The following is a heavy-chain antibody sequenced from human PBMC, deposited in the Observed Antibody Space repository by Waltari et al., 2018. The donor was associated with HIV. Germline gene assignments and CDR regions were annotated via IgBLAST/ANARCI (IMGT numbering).Heavy chain of an antibody. CDR3: ARDWGSGSYR. CDR1: GFTFRSYE. V-gene: IGHV3-48*03. CDR2: ISSSGSTI. Sequence: EVQLVESGGGLVQPGGSLRVSCAAYGFTFRSYEMNWVRQAPGKGLEWVSYISSSGSTIYYADSVKGRFTISRDNAKNSLYLQMNSLRAEDTAVYYCARDWGSGSYRWGQGTLVTVSS. J-gene: IGHJ4*02. D-gene: IGHD3-10*01.